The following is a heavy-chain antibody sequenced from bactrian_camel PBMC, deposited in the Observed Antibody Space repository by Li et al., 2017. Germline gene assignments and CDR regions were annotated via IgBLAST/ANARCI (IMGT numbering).Heavy chain of an antibody. CDR3: APTPRPPPSVRYRGSPTCEVPNC. CDR2: INPGGSHT. J-gene: IGHJ4*01. CDR1: GFSFSTYD. D-gene: IGHD2*01. Sequence: VQLVESGGGLVQPGGSLRLSCVASGFSFSTYDMTWVRQAPGKGLEWLSRINPGGSHTYYSNSVKGRFTISRDDAKNTLYLQMNSLKTEDTARYYCAPTPRPPPSVRYRGSPTCEVPNCWGQGTQVTVS. V-gene: IGHV3S40*01.